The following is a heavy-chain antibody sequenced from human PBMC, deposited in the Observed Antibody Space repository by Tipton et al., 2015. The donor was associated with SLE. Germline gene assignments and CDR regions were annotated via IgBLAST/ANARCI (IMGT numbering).Heavy chain of an antibody. D-gene: IGHD2-2*01. CDR3: AKSVRSSLFSGYFDY. Sequence: SLRLSCAASGFTFSSYAMSWVRQAPGKGLEWVSAISGSGGSTYYADSVKGRFSIFRDNSKDTLYVQMNSLRAEDTAVYYCAKSVRSSLFSGYFDYWGQGALVTVSS. CDR1: GFTFSSYA. CDR2: ISGSGGST. V-gene: IGHV3-23*01. J-gene: IGHJ4*02.